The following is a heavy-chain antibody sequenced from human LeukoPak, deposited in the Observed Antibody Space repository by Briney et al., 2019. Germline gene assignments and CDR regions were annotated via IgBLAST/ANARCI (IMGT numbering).Heavy chain of an antibody. CDR1: GYSISSGYY. Sequence: PSETLSLTCTVSGYSISSGYYWGWIRQPPGKGLEWIGSIYHSGSTYYNPSLKSRVTISVDTSKNQFSLKLSSVTAADTAVYYCARGGGTEWLLVPFEYWGQGTLVTVSS. J-gene: IGHJ4*02. D-gene: IGHD3-22*01. CDR2: IYHSGST. V-gene: IGHV4-38-2*02. CDR3: ARGGGTEWLLVPFEY.